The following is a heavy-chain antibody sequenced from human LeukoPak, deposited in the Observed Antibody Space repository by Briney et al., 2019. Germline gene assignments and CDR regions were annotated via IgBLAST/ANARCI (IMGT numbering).Heavy chain of an antibody. J-gene: IGHJ4*02. CDR2: INWNGGST. D-gene: IGHD3-22*01. CDR1: GFTFDDYG. V-gene: IGHV3-20*04. CDR3: ARGLYDSSGYSSLYYFGY. Sequence: WGSLRLSCAASGFTFDDYGMSWVRQAPREGLEWVSVINWNGGSTGYADSVKGRFTISRDNAKNSLYLQMTSLRAEDTALYYCARGLYDSSGYSSLYYFGYWGQGTLVTVSS.